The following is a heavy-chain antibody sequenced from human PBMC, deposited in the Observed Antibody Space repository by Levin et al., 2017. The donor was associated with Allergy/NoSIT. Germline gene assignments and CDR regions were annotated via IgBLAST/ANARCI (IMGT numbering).Heavy chain of an antibody. CDR2: INPNSGGT. D-gene: IGHD6-6*01. CDR1: GYTFTAYY. Sequence: PGESLKISCKTSGYTFTAYYLHWVRQAPGQGLEWMGRINPNSGGTNYAQEFQGSVTMTRDTSITTAYMEPSRLRSDDTAVYYCAREYSSSSGSVFDYWGQGTLVTVSS. V-gene: IGHV1-2*06. J-gene: IGHJ4*02. CDR3: AREYSSSSGSVFDY.